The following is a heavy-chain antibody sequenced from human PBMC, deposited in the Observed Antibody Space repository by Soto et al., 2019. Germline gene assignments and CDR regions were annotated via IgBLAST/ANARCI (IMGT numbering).Heavy chain of an antibody. CDR1: GYTFTSYY. Sequence: ASVKVSCKASGYTFTSYYMHWVRQAPVQGLEWMGIINPSGGSTSYAQKFQGRVTMTRDTSTSTVYMELSSLRSEDTAVYYCAREGGNYDFWSGYWRGGYYYYGMDVWGQGTTVTVSS. CDR3: AREGGNYDFWSGYWRGGYYYYGMDV. V-gene: IGHV1-46*01. D-gene: IGHD3-3*01. J-gene: IGHJ6*02. CDR2: INPSGGST.